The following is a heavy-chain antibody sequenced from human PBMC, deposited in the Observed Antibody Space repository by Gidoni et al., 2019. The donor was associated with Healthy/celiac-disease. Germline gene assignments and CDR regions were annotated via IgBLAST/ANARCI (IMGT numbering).Heavy chain of an antibody. D-gene: IGHD6-13*01. CDR2: ISGSGGST. CDR3: AKEEVRELVNDPNYGMDV. Sequence: EVQLLESGGGLVQPGGSLRLSCAASGFPFRSYAMSWVRQAPGKGLEWVSAISGSGGSTYYADSVKGRFTISRDNSKNTLYLQMNSLRAEDTAVYYCAKEEVRELVNDPNYGMDVWGQGTTVTVSS. J-gene: IGHJ6*02. V-gene: IGHV3-23*01. CDR1: GFPFRSYA.